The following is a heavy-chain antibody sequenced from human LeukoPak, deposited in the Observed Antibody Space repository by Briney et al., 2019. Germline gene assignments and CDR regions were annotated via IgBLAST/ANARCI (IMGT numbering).Heavy chain of an antibody. CDR3: ARLHSSGWFDP. CDR2: IYYSGST. CDR1: GGSISSSSYY. Sequence: SETLPLTCTVSGGSISSSSYYWGWIRQPPGKGLEWIGSIYYSGSTYYNPSLKSRVTISVDSSKNQFSLKLSSVTAADTAVYYCARLHSSGWFDPWGQGTLVTVSS. V-gene: IGHV4-39*07. J-gene: IGHJ5*02.